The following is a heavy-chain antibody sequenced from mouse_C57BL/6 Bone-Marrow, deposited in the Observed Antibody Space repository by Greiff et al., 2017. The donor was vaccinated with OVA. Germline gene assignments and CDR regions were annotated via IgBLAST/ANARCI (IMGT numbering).Heavy chain of an antibody. J-gene: IGHJ4*01. Sequence: SGAELARPGASVKLSCKASGYTFTSYGISWVKQRTGQGLEWIGEIYPRSGNTYYNEKFKGKATLTADKSSSTAYMELRSLTSEDSAVYFCARKGVWHYYAMDYWGQGTSVTVSS. CDR2: IYPRSGNT. CDR1: GYTFTSYG. V-gene: IGHV1-81*01. D-gene: IGHD2-10*02. CDR3: ARKGVWHYYAMDY.